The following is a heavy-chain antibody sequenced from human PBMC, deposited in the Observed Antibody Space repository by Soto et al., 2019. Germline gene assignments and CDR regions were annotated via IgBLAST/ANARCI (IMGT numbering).Heavy chain of an antibody. D-gene: IGHD3-3*01. J-gene: IGHJ5*02. CDR3: AKIGVATDGDYL. V-gene: IGHV3-23*01. CDR1: GFNIGNHA. CDR2: ISGGGQSA. Sequence: GGSLRLSXVVSGFNIGNHAMTWVRQAPGEGLEWVAVISGGGQSAHYVDSVKGRFTISRDNSKNMVFLQMNSLRIEDTALYFCAKIGVATDGDYLWGQGTVVTVSS.